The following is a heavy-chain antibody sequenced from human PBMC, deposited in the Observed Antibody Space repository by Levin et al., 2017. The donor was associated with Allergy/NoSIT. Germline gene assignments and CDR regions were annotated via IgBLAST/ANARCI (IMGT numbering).Heavy chain of an antibody. J-gene: IGHJ3*02. Sequence: PGGSLRLSCAASGFTFSSYWMHWVRQAPGKGLVWVSRINSDGSSTSYADSVKGRFTISRDNAKNTLYLQMNSLRAEDTAVYYCARGKTYYDFWSGYPHPDAFDIWGQGTMVTVSS. D-gene: IGHD3-3*01. V-gene: IGHV3-74*01. CDR3: ARGKTYYDFWSGYPHPDAFDI. CDR1: GFTFSSYW. CDR2: INSDGSST.